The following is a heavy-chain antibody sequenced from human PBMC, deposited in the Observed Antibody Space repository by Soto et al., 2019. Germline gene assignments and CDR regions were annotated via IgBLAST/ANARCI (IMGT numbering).Heavy chain of an antibody. V-gene: IGHV1-46*01. Sequence: GASVKVSCKASGYTFTSYYIHWVRQAPGQGLEWMGIFNPSGDSTSFVQRFQGRVTMTRDTSTSTVYMELRSLRSEDTAEYYCAREDPGIAGFDFWGQGTLVTVSS. CDR2: FNPSGDST. CDR3: AREDPGIAGFDF. CDR1: GYTFTSYY. J-gene: IGHJ4*02.